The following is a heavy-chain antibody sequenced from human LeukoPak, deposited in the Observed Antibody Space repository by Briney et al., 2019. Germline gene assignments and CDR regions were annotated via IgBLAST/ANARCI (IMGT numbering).Heavy chain of an antibody. CDR3: AQDGAWLRFDS. D-gene: IGHD5-12*01. CDR1: GFTFRIYG. J-gene: IGHJ4*02. CDR2: ISPGGEIP. Sequence: GGSLRLSCAASGFTFRIYGMNWVRQAPGKGLEWVSGISPGGEIPYYADSVKGRFTISRDNSKDTVSLQMHSLRAEDTAIYYCAQDGAWLRFDSWGQGTLVTVSS. V-gene: IGHV3-23*01.